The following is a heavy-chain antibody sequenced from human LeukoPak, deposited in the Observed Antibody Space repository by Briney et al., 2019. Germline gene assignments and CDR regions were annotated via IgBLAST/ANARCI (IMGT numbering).Heavy chain of an antibody. J-gene: IGHJ5*02. V-gene: IGHV4-59*01. CDR3: ARDRGYYASGSYYKSGWFDP. CDR1: GASIRSYY. CDR2: IYHTGDI. Sequence: SETLSLTCTVSGASIRSYYWAWIRQPPGKGLEWIGNIYHTGDINYRPSLESRVTISVDTSKNQFSLKLTSVTAADTAVYYCARDRGYYASGSYYKSGWFDPWGQGTLVTVSS. D-gene: IGHD3-10*01.